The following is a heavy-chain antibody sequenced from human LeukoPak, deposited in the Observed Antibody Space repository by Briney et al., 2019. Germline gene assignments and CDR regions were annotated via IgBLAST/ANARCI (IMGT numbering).Heavy chain of an antibody. CDR2: LYYRGTT. Sequence: PSETLSLTCSVSGSSISPHHWTWIRRARGEGLERMAYLYYRGTTNYSPSLKNRLTMSVDTSKNQISLKLTSVTAADTAVYSCARIQPSCPGLGFCSFDIWGQGTLATVSS. CDR3: ARIQPSCPGLGFCSFDI. J-gene: IGHJ3*02. D-gene: IGHD3-3*01. CDR1: GSSISPHH. V-gene: IGHV4-59*11.